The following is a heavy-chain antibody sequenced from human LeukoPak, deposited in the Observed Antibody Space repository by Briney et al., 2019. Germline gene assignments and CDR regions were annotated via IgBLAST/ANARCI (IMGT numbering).Heavy chain of an antibody. D-gene: IGHD5-24*01. CDR2: IYYTGNT. CDR1: GGSLSNYY. J-gene: IGHJ5*02. CDR3: ARDRLQLQS. V-gene: IGHV4-59*01. Sequence: SETLSLTCTVSGGSLSNYYWNWIRQPPGKGLEWIGYIYYTGNTNYNPSLKSRVTISVDTSKNQFFLKLSSVTAADTAVYYCARDRLQLQSWGQGTLVTVSS.